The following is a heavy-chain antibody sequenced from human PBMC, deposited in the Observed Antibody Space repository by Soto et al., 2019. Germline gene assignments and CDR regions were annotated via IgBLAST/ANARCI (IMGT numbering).Heavy chain of an antibody. CDR2: MNPNSGNT. CDR3: ARRVDDYGDYVEAGANGMDV. CDR1: GYTFTSYD. J-gene: IGHJ6*02. D-gene: IGHD4-17*01. V-gene: IGHV1-8*01. Sequence: QVQLVQSGAEVKKPGASVKVSCKASGYTFTSYDINWVRQATGHGFEWMGWMNPNSGNTGYTQNLQGRVTMTRNTSISTAYMELSSLRSEDTAVYYCARRVDDYGDYVEAGANGMDVWGQGTTVTVSS.